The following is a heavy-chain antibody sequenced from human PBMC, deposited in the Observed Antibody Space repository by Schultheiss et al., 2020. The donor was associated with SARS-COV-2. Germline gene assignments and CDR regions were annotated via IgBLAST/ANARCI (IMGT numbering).Heavy chain of an antibody. Sequence: GGSLRLSCAASGFTFGSSAMSWVRHAPGKGLEWVSRISGSGGSTYYADSVKGRFTISRDNAKNSLYLQMNSLRAEDTAVYYCARVPIRYDILTGYYRNYYYGMDVWGQGTTVTVSS. D-gene: IGHD3-9*01. J-gene: IGHJ6*02. V-gene: IGHV3-23*01. CDR1: GFTFGSSA. CDR3: ARVPIRYDILTGYYRNYYYGMDV. CDR2: ISGSGGST.